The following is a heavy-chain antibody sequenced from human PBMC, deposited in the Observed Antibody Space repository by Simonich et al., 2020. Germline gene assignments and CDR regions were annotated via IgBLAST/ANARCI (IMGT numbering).Heavy chain of an antibody. V-gene: IGHV1-8*03. D-gene: IGHD2-2*01. Sequence: QVQLVQSGAEVKKPGASVKVSCKASGYTFTSYDINWVRQATGKGFAWRGWMNPNSWNTGYAQKLQGRVTITRNTSIRTAYMELSSLRSEDTAVYYCARARYCSSTSCYNWFDPWGQGTLVTVSS. CDR2: MNPNSWNT. CDR1: GYTFTSYD. CDR3: ARARYCSSTSCYNWFDP. J-gene: IGHJ5*02.